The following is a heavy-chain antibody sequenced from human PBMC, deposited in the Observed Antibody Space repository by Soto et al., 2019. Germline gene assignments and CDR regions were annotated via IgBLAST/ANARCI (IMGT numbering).Heavy chain of an antibody. CDR3: ARRLQLFPFDS. V-gene: IGHV4-39*01. Sequence: QLQLQESGPGLVKSSEPLSLTCSVSGGSFSSSASDWAWIRQPPGGRLEWIGSISYSGNTYYNPSLTSRVTISADTSKNQFSLSLSPVTAVDTAVYYCARRLQLFPFDSWGQGTLVTVAS. CDR2: ISYSGNT. D-gene: IGHD2-2*01. CDR1: GGSFSSSASD. J-gene: IGHJ4*02.